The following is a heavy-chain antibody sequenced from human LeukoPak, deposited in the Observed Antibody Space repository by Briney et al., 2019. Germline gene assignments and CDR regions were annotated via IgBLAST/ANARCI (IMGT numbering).Heavy chain of an antibody. CDR3: ARQTTLTTSWFDP. D-gene: IGHD4-11*01. CDR2: IYYSGST. J-gene: IGHJ5*02. CDR1: GGSISSYY. Sequence: PSETLSLTCTVSGGSISSYYWSWIRQPPGKGLEWIGYIYYSGSTNYNPSLKSRVTISVDTSKNQFSLKLSSVTAADTAVYYCARQTTLTTSWFDPWGQGTLVTVSS. V-gene: IGHV4-59*01.